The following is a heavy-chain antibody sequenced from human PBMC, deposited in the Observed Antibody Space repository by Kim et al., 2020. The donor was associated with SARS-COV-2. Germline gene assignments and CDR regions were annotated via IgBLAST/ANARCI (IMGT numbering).Heavy chain of an antibody. J-gene: IGHJ4*02. V-gene: IGHV1-3*01. D-gene: IGHD4-17*01. CDR3: ATDGQMTISYYFDY. Sequence: SQKFQVRVTITRDTSATTVYMELSSLRSEDTAVYYCATDGQMTISYYFDYWGQGTLVTVSS.